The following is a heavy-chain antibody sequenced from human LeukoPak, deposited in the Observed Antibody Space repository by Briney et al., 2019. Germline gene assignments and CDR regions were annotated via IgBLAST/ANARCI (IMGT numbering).Heavy chain of an antibody. CDR1: GFIFSTYA. D-gene: IGHD2-2*01. J-gene: IGHJ5*02. Sequence: GGSLRLSCAASGFIFSTYALHWVRQAPGKGLEWVALISFDGRSKYYADSVKGRFTISRDNSKNTLYLQMNSLRAEDTAVYYCARGRASGYCTTTSCSNNWFDPWGQGTLVTVSS. CDR3: ARGRASGYCTTTSCSNNWFDP. CDR2: ISFDGRSK. V-gene: IGHV3-30*04.